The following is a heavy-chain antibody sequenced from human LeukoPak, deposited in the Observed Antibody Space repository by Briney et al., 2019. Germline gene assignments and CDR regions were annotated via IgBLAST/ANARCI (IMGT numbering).Heavy chain of an antibody. Sequence: PSETLSLTCTVSGGSISSTSYYWGWIRQPPGKGLEWIGSIYYNGNTYYNPSLKSRVTISVDTSKSQFSLRLSSLTAADTAVYYCASDPDYWGQGTLVSVSS. CDR3: ASDPDY. CDR1: GGSISSTSYY. J-gene: IGHJ4*02. V-gene: IGHV4-39*01. CDR2: IYYNGNT.